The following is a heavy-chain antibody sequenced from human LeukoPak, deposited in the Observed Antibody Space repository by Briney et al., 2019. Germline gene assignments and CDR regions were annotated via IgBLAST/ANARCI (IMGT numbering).Heavy chain of an antibody. V-gene: IGHV4-4*07. D-gene: IGHD3-10*01. CDR3: ASTRIPMLRGPFDP. Sequence: SETLSLTCTVSGGSISSYYWSWIRQPAGKGLEWIGRIYTSGSTNYNPSLKSRVTMSVDTSKNQFSLKLSSVTAADTAVYYCASTRIPMLRGPFDPWGQGTLVTVSS. J-gene: IGHJ5*02. CDR1: GGSISSYY. CDR2: IYTSGST.